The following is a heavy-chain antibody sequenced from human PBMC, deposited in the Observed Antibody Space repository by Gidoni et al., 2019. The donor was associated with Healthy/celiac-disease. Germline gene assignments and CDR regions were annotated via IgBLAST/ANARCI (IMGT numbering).Heavy chain of an antibody. V-gene: IGHV3-23*01. D-gene: IGHD5-18*01. J-gene: IGHJ4*02. CDR3: AKGGYTAMPFWY. CDR1: GFTFSSYA. CDR2: ISGSGGST. Sequence: VQLLESGGGLVQPGGSLRLSCAASGFTFSSYAMSWGRQAPGKGLDLVSAISGSGGSTYYADSVKGRFTISRDNSKNTLYRQMNSLRAEDTAVYYCAKGGYTAMPFWYWGQGTLVTVSS.